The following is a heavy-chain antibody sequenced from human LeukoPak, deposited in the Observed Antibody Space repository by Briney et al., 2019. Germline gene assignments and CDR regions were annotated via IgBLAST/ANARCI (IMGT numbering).Heavy chain of an antibody. V-gene: IGHV3-7*01. Sequence: GGSLRLSCAASGFTFSSYWMSWVRQTPGKGLEWVANIKKDGSEKYYVDSVKGRFTISRDNAKNSLYLQMNSLRAEDTAVYYCARDRVEWASPGTYYYYYYMDVWGKGSTVTVSS. J-gene: IGHJ6*03. CDR1: GFTFSSYW. CDR3: ARDRVEWASPGTYYYYYYMDV. D-gene: IGHD3-3*01. CDR2: IKKDGSEK.